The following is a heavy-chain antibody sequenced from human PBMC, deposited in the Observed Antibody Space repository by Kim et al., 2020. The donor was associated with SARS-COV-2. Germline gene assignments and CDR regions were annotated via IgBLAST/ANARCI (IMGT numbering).Heavy chain of an antibody. D-gene: IGHD4-17*01. Sequence: YAHKIQSRGTMTSDTTTSTVYMELGSLGSEDTAVYYCARGNGDHLGYFDYWGQGTLVTVSS. CDR3: ARGNGDHLGYFDY. V-gene: IGHV1-46*01. J-gene: IGHJ4*02.